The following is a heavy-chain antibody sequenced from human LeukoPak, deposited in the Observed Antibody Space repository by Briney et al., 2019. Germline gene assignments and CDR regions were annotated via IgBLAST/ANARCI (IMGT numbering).Heavy chain of an antibody. J-gene: IGHJ4*02. Sequence: SETLSLTCTVSGGSISSYYWSWIRQPPGKGLEWNGYIYYSGSTNYNPSLKSRVTISVDTSKNQFSLKLSSVTAADTAVYYCARLYCTNGVCYHVDYWGQGTLVTVSS. CDR2: IYYSGST. D-gene: IGHD2-8*01. CDR1: GGSISSYY. V-gene: IGHV4-59*01. CDR3: ARLYCTNGVCYHVDY.